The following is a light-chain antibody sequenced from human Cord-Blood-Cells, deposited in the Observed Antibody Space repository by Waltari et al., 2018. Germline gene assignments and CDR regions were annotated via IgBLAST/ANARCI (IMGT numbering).Light chain of an antibody. J-gene: IGKJ4*02. CDR3: QKHYSTLPT. CDR2: WAS. Sequence: DIVMTQSPDYLAASLGERATINCKSSQSVLYSSNNKNYLAWYQQKPGQPPKLLIYWASTRQSGDPNRSSGTGSATNFNVTSSNLQAYDVAVNYRQKHYSTLPTFVVGTMLENK. CDR1: QSVLYSSNNKNY. V-gene: IGKV4-1*01.